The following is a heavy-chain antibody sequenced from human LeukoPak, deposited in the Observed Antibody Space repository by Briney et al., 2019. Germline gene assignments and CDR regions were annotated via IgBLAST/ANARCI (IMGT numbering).Heavy chain of an antibody. CDR3: ARTRYYYNSRSYGAPYYLDY. D-gene: IGHD3-10*01. J-gene: IGHJ4*02. CDR1: GFTFSSYS. CDR2: IYYSGST. V-gene: IGHV4-39*01. Sequence: GSLRLSCAASGFTFSSYSMNWIRQPPGKGLEWIGSIYYSGSTYYNPSLKSRVTISVDTSKNQFSLKLSSVTAADTAVYYCARTRYYYNSRSYGAPYYLDYWGQGTLVTVSS.